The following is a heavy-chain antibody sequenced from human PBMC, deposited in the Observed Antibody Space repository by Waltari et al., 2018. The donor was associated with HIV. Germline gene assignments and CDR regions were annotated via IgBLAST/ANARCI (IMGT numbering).Heavy chain of an antibody. V-gene: IGHV4-39*02. CDR3: ARHLLLVRSYYGTFFDY. CDR2: ISNSGTT. Sequence: QPQLHQSGPGLVKPSETLSLTCSVSGVSIRSSRYFWAWIRQAPGKGLLWIGMISNSGTTNYNPSLKSGRTIYVDTTKKNASLRLKSVTAADTAVYYCARHLLLVRSYYGTFFDYWGRGALVTVSS. CDR1: GVSIRSSRYF. J-gene: IGHJ4*01. D-gene: IGHD3-22*01.